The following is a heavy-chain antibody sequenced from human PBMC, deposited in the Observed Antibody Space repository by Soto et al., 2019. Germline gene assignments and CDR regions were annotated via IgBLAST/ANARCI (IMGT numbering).Heavy chain of an antibody. CDR2: IYPGDSDT. J-gene: IGHJ6*03. Sequence: GESLKISCKGSGYSFTSYWIGWVRQMPGKGLEWMGIIYPGDSDTRYSPSFQGQVTISADKSISTAYLQWSSLKASDTAMYYCARHVSGYCSGGSCYSGWDYYYYMDVWGKGTTVTVSS. CDR1: GYSFTSYW. CDR3: ARHVSGYCSGGSCYSGWDYYYYMDV. V-gene: IGHV5-51*01. D-gene: IGHD2-15*01.